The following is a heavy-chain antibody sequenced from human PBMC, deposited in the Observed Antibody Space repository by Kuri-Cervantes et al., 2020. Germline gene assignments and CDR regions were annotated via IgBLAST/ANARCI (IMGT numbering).Heavy chain of an antibody. D-gene: IGHD5-18*01. CDR1: GFTFDDYA. CDR2: ISWNSGSI. CDR3: AKDMDSYGGPFDY. Sequence: GGSLRLSCAASGFTFDDYAMHWVRQAPGKGLEWVAGISWNSGSIGYADSVKGRFTISRDNAKNSLYLQMNSLRAEDTAVYYCAKDMDSYGGPFDYWGQGTLVTVSS. J-gene: IGHJ4*02. V-gene: IGHV3-9*01.